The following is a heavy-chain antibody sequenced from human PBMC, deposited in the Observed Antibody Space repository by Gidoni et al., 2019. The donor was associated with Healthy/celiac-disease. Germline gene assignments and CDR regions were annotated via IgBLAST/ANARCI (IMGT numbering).Heavy chain of an antibody. J-gene: IGHJ6*03. V-gene: IGHV4-34*01. D-gene: IGHD2-8*01. CDR2: INHSGST. Sequence: GLEWIGEINHSGSTNYNPSLKSRVTISVDTSKNQFSLKLSSVTAADTAVYYCARSGKGGCTNGVCYRGYYYYMDVWGKGTTVTVSS. CDR3: ARSGKGGCTNGVCYRGYYYYMDV.